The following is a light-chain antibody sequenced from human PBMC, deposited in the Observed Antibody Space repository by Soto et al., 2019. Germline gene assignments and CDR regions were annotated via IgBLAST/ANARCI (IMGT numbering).Light chain of an antibody. V-gene: IGKV3D-20*02. CDR3: QHRDNWPLT. CDR1: QSVSSSH. J-gene: IGKJ4*01. CDR2: DAS. Sequence: EIVLTQSPGTLSLSPGERATLSCRASQSVSSSHLAWYQQKPGQAPRLLIYDASNRATGIPARFSGSGSGTDFTLTISSLEPEDFAIYYCQHRDNWPLTFGGGTKVDIK.